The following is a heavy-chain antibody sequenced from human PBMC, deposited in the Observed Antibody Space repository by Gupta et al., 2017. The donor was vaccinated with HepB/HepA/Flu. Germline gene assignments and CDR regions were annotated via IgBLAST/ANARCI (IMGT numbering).Heavy chain of an antibody. Sequence: VQLVESGGGLGQPGRSLRLSCAASGFTFDDFAMHWFRQAPGKVLEWVSGLSWNSGRIGYADAGKGRFTISRDNAKNPLFLLMNKLRDEDTALYYCVKWAGGWELHYFDSWGQGTLVNVSS. J-gene: IGHJ4*02. V-gene: IGHV3-9*01. D-gene: IGHD1-26*01. CDR2: LSWNSGRI. CDR1: GFTFDDFA. CDR3: VKWAGGWELHYFDS.